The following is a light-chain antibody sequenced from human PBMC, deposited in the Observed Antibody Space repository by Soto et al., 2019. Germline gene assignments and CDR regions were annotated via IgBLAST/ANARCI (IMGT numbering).Light chain of an antibody. CDR2: AVS. CDR1: SSDIGSYDH. V-gene: IGLV2-14*03. CDR3: ISYTDRQSYL. J-gene: IGLJ1*01. Sequence: QSVLTQPPSVSGSPGQSITISCSGTSSDIGSYDHVAWYQQFPGKSPKLIIYAVSDRPSGVSDRFSGSKSGISASLNISGLQTEDEADYYCISYTDRQSYLFGTGTKVTVL.